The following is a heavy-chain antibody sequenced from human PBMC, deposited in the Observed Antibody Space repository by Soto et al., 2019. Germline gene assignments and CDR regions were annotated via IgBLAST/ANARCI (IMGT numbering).Heavy chain of an antibody. D-gene: IGHD5-18*01. CDR2: ISAYNGNT. Sequence: ASVKGSCKGSGFTLTSYGISWGRQAPGQGLEWMGWISAYNGNTNYAQKLQGRVTMTTDTSTSTAYMELRSLRSDDTAVYYCARGTLGYPFDYWGQGTLVTVSS. J-gene: IGHJ4*02. CDR1: GFTLTSYG. V-gene: IGHV1-18*01. CDR3: ARGTLGYPFDY.